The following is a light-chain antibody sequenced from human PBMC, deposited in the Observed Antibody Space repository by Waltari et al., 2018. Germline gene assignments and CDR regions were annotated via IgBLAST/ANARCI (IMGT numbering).Light chain of an antibody. V-gene: IGKV3-15*01. CDR1: QTVSND. CDR3: QQYHNWPLT. Sequence: ETVMTQSPATLSVSPGERATLSCRASQTVSNDLAWYQQKPGQAPRLLSYGASTRPTGVPARFSGSGSGTEFTLTISSLQSDDFEVYYCQQYHNWPLTFGGGTKVEIK. CDR2: GAS. J-gene: IGKJ4*01.